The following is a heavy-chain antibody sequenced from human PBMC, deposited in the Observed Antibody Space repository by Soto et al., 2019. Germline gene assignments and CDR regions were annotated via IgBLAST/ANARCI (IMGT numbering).Heavy chain of an antibody. J-gene: IGHJ4*02. V-gene: IGHV3-21*02. D-gene: IGHD2-15*01. CDR1: GFTFSFYT. CDR3: AKARLEPYCSGGRCPPPDF. Sequence: EVQLMESGGGLVKPGGSLRLPCVASGFTFSFYTMDWVRQAPGKGLEWVSSITRDSAYIYYADSMKGRFTISRDNANNSLFLQMSSLRAEDTAVYYCAKARLEPYCSGGRCPPPDFWGQGTLVTVSS. CDR2: ITRDSAYI.